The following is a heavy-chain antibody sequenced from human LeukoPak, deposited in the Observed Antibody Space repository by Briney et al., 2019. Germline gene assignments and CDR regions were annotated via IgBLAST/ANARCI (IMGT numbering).Heavy chain of an antibody. J-gene: IGHJ4*02. Sequence: SETLSLTCTVSGGSIRSGDYYWGWIRQTPGKGLEWIGSIYQSGDAYYNPSLKSRVTISVDTSTNHFSLKLNSVTAADTAVYFCARVHLGDYYFDYWAREPWSPSPQ. CDR1: GGSIRSGDYY. CDR2: IYQSGDA. CDR3: ARVHLGDYYFDY. D-gene: IGHD2-21*01. V-gene: IGHV4-39*07.